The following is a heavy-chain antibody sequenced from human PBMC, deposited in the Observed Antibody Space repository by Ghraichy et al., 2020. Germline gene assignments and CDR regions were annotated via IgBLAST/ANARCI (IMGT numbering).Heavy chain of an antibody. V-gene: IGHV3-33*01. CDR3: ARAGQDIVVVPAAATTTVTTGLYYFDY. J-gene: IGHJ4*02. CDR1: GFTFSSYG. D-gene: IGHD2-2*01. Sequence: GGSLRLSCAASGFTFSSYGMHWVRQAPGKGLEWVAVIWYDGNNKYYPDSVKGRFTISRDNSKNTLYLQMNSLRAEDTAVYYCARAGQDIVVVPAAATTTVTTGLYYFDYWGQGTLVTVSS. CDR2: IWYDGNNK.